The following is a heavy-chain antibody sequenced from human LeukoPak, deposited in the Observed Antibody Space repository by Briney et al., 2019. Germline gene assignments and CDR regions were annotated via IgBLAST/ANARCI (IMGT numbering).Heavy chain of an antibody. Sequence: HPGGSLRLSCAASGFTFSSYGMHWVRQAPGKGLEWVANIKQDGSEKYYVDSVKGRFTISRDNSKNTLYLQMNSLRAEDTAVYYCAKVPSVFGYDSGPGPYYYMDVWGKGTTVTISS. J-gene: IGHJ6*03. D-gene: IGHD5-12*01. CDR2: IKQDGSEK. CDR1: GFTFSSYG. V-gene: IGHV3-7*01. CDR3: AKVPSVFGYDSGPGPYYYMDV.